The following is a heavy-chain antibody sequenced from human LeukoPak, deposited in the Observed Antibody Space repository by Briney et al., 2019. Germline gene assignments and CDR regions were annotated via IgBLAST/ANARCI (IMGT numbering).Heavy chain of an antibody. CDR3: AKGAAYYYDSSGSYAFDI. Sequence: GGSLRLSCAASGFTVSSNYMSWVRQAPGKGLEWVSAISGSGGSTYYADSVKGRFTISRDNSKNTLYLQMNSLRAEDTAVYYCAKGAAYYYDSSGSYAFDIWGQGTMVTVSS. CDR2: ISGSGGST. CDR1: GFTVSSNY. V-gene: IGHV3-23*01. D-gene: IGHD3-22*01. J-gene: IGHJ3*02.